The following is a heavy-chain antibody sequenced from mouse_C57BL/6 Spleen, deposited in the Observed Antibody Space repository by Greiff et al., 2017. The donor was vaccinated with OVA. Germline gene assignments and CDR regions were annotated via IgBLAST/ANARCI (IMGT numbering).Heavy chain of an antibody. D-gene: IGHD1-1*02. CDR2: IYPGDGDT. J-gene: IGHJ3*01. CDR1: GYAFSSSW. Sequence: QVQLKESGPELVKPGASVKISCKASGYAFSSSWMNWVKQRPGKGLEWIGRIYPGDGDTNYNGKFKGKATLTADKSSSTAYMQLSSLTSEDSAVYFCASGVAWFAYWGQGTLVTVSA. CDR3: ASGVAWFAY. V-gene: IGHV1-82*01.